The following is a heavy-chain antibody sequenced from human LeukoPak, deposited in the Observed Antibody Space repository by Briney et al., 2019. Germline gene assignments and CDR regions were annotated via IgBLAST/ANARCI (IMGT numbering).Heavy chain of an antibody. D-gene: IGHD3-22*01. CDR2: ISSSGSTM. V-gene: IGHV3-48*03. CDR3: ARDNYDSSGYYFD. CDR1: GFTFSSYE. J-gene: IGHJ4*02. Sequence: GGSLRLSCAASGFTFSSYEMNWVRQAPGKGLEWVSYISSSGSTMYYADSVKGRFTIFRDNAKNSLYLQMNSLRAEDTAVYYCARDNYDSSGYYFDWGQGTLVTVSS.